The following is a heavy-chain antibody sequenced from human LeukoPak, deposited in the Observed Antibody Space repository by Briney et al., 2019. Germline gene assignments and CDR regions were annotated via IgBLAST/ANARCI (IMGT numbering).Heavy chain of an antibody. CDR1: GGSISSSSYY. CDR3: ARAYYDFWSGYSRLDY. D-gene: IGHD3-3*01. V-gene: IGHV4-39*07. J-gene: IGHJ4*02. CDR2: IYYSGST. Sequence: SETLSLTCTVSGGSISSSSYYWGWIRQPPGKGLEWIGSIYYSGSTYYNPSLKSRVTISVDTSKNQFSLKLSSVTAADTAVYYCARAYYDFWSGYSRLDYWGQGTLVTVSS.